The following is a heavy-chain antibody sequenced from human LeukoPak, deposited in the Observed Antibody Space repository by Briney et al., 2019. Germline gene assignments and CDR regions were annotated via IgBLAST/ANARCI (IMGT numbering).Heavy chain of an antibody. V-gene: IGHV1-24*01. CDR2: FDPEDGET. J-gene: IGHJ4*02. CDR1: GYTLTELS. Sequence: ASVKVSCKVSGYTLTELSMHWVRQAPGKGLEWMGGFDPEDGETIYAQKFQGRVTMTTDTSTSTAYMELRSLRSDDTAVYYCARYVTGYSYGTDWGQGTLVTVSS. D-gene: IGHD5-18*01. CDR3: ARYVTGYSYGTD.